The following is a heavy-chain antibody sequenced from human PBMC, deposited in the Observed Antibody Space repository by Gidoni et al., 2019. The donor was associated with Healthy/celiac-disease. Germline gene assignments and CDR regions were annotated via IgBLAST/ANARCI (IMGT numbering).Heavy chain of an antibody. CDR1: GGSVSSGSYY. J-gene: IGHJ6*03. V-gene: IGHV4-61*01. CDR2: IYYSGST. D-gene: IGHD3-10*01. Sequence: QVQLQESGPGLVKPSETLSLTCTVSGGSVSSGSYYWSWIRQPPGKGLEWIGYIYYSGSTNYNPSLKSRVTISVDTSKNQFSLKLSSVTAADTAVYYCARDGGSPVMDVWGKGTTVTVSS. CDR3: ARDGGSPVMDV.